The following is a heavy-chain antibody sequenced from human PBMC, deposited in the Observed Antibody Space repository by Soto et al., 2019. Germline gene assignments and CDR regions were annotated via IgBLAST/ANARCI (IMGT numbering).Heavy chain of an antibody. CDR2: IYYSGST. CDR1: GYFISSSNW. D-gene: IGHD4-17*01. V-gene: IGHV4-28*01. J-gene: IGHJ4*02. Sequence: QVQLQESGPGQVKPSDTLSLTCAVSGYFISSSNWWGWIRQPPGKGLEWIGYIYYSGSTYYNPSLKSRXXMXVXXPKNQFSLKLSPVTAVDTAMYYCARYDYGDNYFDYWGQGTLVTVSS. CDR3: ARYDYGDNYFDY.